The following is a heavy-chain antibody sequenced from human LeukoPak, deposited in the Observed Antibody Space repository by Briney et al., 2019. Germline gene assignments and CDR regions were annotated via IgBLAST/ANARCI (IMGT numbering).Heavy chain of an antibody. J-gene: IGHJ3*02. D-gene: IGHD3-22*01. CDR2: IYNSGGT. V-gene: IGHV4-59*01. CDR1: GDSISSYY. CDR3: ARAGSGYSFDI. Sequence: SETLSLTCAVSGDSISSYYWSWLRQPPGKGLEWIGYIYNSGGTDYNPSLKSRVTISLDTSKNQFSLKLTSVTAADTAVYHCARAGSGYSFDIWGQGTMVTVSS.